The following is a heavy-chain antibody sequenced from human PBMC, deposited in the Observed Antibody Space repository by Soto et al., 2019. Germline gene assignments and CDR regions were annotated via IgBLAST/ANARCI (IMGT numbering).Heavy chain of an antibody. J-gene: IGHJ4*02. CDR2: IYYSGST. CDR1: GGSISSSSYY. V-gene: IGHV4-39*01. D-gene: IGHD6-13*01. Sequence: SETLSLTCTVSGGSISSSSYYWGWIRQPPGKGLEWIGSIYYSGSTYYNPSLKSRVTISVDTSKNQFSLKLSSVTAADTAVYYCARLAIAYSSRWRDYWGQGTLVTDSS. CDR3: ARLAIAYSSRWRDY.